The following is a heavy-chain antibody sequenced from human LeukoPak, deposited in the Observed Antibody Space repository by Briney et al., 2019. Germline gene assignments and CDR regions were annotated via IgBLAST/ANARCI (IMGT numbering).Heavy chain of an antibody. CDR2: IYYSGST. Sequence: SETLSLTCTVSGGSISTPSYYWSWIRQHPGKGLEWIGYIYYSGSTYYNPSLRSRVTISVDTSKNQFSLKLSSVTAADTAVYYCANGGAYCGADCYLPAFDYWGQGTLVTVSS. V-gene: IGHV4-31*03. D-gene: IGHD2-21*02. J-gene: IGHJ4*02. CDR1: GGSISTPSYY. CDR3: ANGGAYCGADCYLPAFDY.